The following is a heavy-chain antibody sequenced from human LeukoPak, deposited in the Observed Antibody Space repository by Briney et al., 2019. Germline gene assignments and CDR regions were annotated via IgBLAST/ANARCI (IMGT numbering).Heavy chain of an antibody. J-gene: IGHJ6*02. CDR2: VNGDGSST. D-gene: IGHD2-2*01. Sequence: GGSLRLSCAASGFTFSSYWMHWVRQVPGKGLVWVSRVNGDGSSTSYADSVKGRFTISRDNAKNSLYLQMNSLRAEDTAVYYCARDYNCSSTSCYFFQYYYYYGMDVWGQGTTVTVSS. CDR1: GFTFSSYW. CDR3: ARDYNCSSTSCYFFQYYYYYGMDV. V-gene: IGHV3-74*01.